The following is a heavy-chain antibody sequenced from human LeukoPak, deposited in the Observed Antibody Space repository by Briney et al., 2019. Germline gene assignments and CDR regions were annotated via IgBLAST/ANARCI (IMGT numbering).Heavy chain of an antibody. D-gene: IGHD3-3*01. CDR1: GGSVTSTNW. J-gene: IGHJ4*02. CDR3: AREGGFYRPLDY. V-gene: IGHV4-4*02. Sequence: SETLSLTCGVSGGSVTSTNWWTWVRQPPGKGLEWIGEVHLDGRTNYNPSLKSRLTMSVDLSENHVSLKLTSVTAADTAVYYCAREGGFYRPLDYSGQGTLVTVPS. CDR2: VHLDGRT.